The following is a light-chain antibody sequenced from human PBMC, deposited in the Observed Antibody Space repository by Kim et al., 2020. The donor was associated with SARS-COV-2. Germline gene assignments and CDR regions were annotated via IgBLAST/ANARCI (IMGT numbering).Light chain of an antibody. CDR2: DAS. V-gene: IGKV3-11*01. CDR1: QSVGSF. J-gene: IGKJ4*01. Sequence: EIVLTQSPATMSLSPGERAALSCRASQSVGSFLAWYQQKPGQAPRLLIYDASNRATGIPARFSGSGSGTDFTLTITSLEPEDFAVYYCQHRGSGLTFGGGTKVDIK. CDR3: QHRGSGLT.